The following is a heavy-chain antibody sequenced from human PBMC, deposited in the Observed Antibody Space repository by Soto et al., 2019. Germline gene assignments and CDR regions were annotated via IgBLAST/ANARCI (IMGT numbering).Heavy chain of an antibody. J-gene: IGHJ3*02. CDR2: IRSKANSYAT. V-gene: IGHV3-73*01. Sequence: PGGSRRLACAASGFTFSGSAMNWVRQASGKGLEWVGRIRSKANSYATAYAASVKGRFTISRDDSKNTAYLQMNSLKTEDTAVYYCTRVGPVLYSYDSSGYYAHETFDIVGQGAIVTVSS. D-gene: IGHD3-22*01. CDR3: TRVGPVLYSYDSSGYYAHETFDI. CDR1: GFTFSGSA.